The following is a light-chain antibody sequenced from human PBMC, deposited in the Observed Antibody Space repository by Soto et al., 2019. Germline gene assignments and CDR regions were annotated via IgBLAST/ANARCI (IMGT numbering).Light chain of an antibody. CDR2: DAS. V-gene: IGKV1-5*01. J-gene: IGKJ2*01. CDR3: QQYNSYSLYT. Sequence: DIRMTQSPSTLSASVGDRVTITCRASQSISSWLAWYQQKPGKAPKLLIYDASSLESGVPSRFSGSGSGTEFTLTISSPQPDDFATYYCQQYNSYSLYTFGQGTKVDIK. CDR1: QSISSW.